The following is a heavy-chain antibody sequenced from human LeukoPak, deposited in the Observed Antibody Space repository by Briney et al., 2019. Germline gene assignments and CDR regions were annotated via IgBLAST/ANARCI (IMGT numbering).Heavy chain of an antibody. CDR3: ARGSGPPGY. J-gene: IGHJ4*02. CDR1: GYTYTNYA. CDR2: INTNTGNP. D-gene: IGHD3-3*01. V-gene: IGHV7-4-1*02. Sequence: ASVKVSCKASGYTYTNYAINWVRQAPGQGLEWMGWINTNTGNPTYPQGFTGRFVFSLDTSVSTAYLHISSLKAEDTAVYFCARGSGPPGYWGQGTLVTVSS.